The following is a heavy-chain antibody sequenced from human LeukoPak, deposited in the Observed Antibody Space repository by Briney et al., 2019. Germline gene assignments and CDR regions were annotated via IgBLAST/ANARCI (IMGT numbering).Heavy chain of an antibody. V-gene: IGHV4-34*01. CDR1: GRSFSGYY. CDR3: ARVGRAYYDILTGYYSNYYYYYYGMDV. J-gene: IGHJ6*02. D-gene: IGHD3-9*01. CDR2: INHSGST. Sequence: PSETLSLTCAVYGRSFSGYYWSWIRQPPGKGLEWIGEINHSGSTNYNPSLKSRVTISVDTSKNQFSLKLSSVTAADTAVYYCARVGRAYYDILTGYYSNYYYYYYGMDVWGQGTTVTVSS.